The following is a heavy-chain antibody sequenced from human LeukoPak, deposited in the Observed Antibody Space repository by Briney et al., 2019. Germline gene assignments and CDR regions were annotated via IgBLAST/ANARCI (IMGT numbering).Heavy chain of an antibody. J-gene: IGHJ4*02. V-gene: IGHV4-59*01. Sequence: SETLSLTCTVSGGSISSYYWSWIRQPPGKGLEWIGYIYYSGSTNYNPSLKGRVTISVDTSKNQFSLKLSSVTAADTAVYYCARGYSGYPTLFDYWGQGTLVTVSS. CDR1: GGSISSYY. D-gene: IGHD3-22*01. CDR3: ARGYSGYPTLFDY. CDR2: IYYSGST.